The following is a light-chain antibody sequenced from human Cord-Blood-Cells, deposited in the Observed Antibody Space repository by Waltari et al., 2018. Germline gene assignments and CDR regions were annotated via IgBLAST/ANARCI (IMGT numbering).Light chain of an antibody. CDR1: SSDVGSYNL. Sequence: QSALTQPASVSGSPGQSITISCTGTSSDVGSYNLLSGYKQHPGKAPKLMIYEVSKRPSGVSNRFSGSKSGNTASLTISGLQAEDEADYYCCSYAGSSTWVFGGGTKLTVL. V-gene: IGLV2-23*02. J-gene: IGLJ3*02. CDR2: EVS. CDR3: CSYAGSSTWV.